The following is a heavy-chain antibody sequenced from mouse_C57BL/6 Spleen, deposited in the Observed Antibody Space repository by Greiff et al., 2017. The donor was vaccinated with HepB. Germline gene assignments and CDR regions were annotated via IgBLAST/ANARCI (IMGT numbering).Heavy chain of an antibody. J-gene: IGHJ4*01. V-gene: IGHV1-15*01. Sequence: VQLQQSGAELVRPGASVTLSCKASGYTFTDYEMHWVKQTPVHGLEWIGAIDPETGGTAYNQKFKGKAILTADKSSSTAYMELRSLTSEDSAVYYGTRDGPWAMDYWGQGTSVTVSS. CDR1: GYTFTDYE. CDR3: TRDGPWAMDY. CDR2: IDPETGGT.